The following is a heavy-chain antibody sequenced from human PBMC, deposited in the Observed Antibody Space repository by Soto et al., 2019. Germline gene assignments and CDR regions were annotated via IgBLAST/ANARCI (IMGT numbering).Heavy chain of an antibody. CDR3: AKDHSFSGFGELLEPPQDY. CDR2: ISYDGSNK. D-gene: IGHD3-10*01. J-gene: IGHJ4*02. V-gene: IGHV3-30*18. CDR1: GFTFSSYG. Sequence: QVQLVESGGGVVQPGRSLRLSCAASGFTFSSYGMHWVRQAPGKGLEWVAVISYDGSNKYYADSVKGRFTISRDNSKNTLCLQMNSLRAEDTAVYYCAKDHSFSGFGELLEPPQDYWGQGTLVTVSS.